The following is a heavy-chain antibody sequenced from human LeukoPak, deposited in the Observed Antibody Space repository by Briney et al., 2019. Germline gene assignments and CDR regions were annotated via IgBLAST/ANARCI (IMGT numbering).Heavy chain of an antibody. J-gene: IGHJ3*02. D-gene: IGHD3-22*01. CDR3: ANRGNYYDSNGYYPDDGFYI. CDR2: IYYSGST. V-gene: IGHV4-59*08. Sequence: SETLSLTCTVSGGSISSYYWSWIRQPPGKGLEWIGYIYYSGSTNYNPSLKSRVTISVDTSKNQFSLKLSSVTAADTAVYYCANRGNYYDSNGYYPDDGFYILGQGNKVTVSS. CDR1: GGSISSYY.